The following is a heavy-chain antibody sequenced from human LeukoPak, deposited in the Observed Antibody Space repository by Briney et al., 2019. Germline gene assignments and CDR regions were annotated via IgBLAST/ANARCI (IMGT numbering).Heavy chain of an antibody. CDR3: AKDEGGSLEAPYPALDF. J-gene: IGHJ3*01. D-gene: IGHD3-16*01. CDR2: ISGRDGRT. Sequence: GGSLRLSCSVSGLTFYTYAMSWVRQAPGKGLEWVSAISGRDGRTYYTDSVKGQFTISRDNSKNTLYLQMSSLRAEDTAIYYCAKDEGGSLEAPYPALDFWGQGTKVTVSS. CDR1: GLTFYTYA. V-gene: IGHV3-23*01.